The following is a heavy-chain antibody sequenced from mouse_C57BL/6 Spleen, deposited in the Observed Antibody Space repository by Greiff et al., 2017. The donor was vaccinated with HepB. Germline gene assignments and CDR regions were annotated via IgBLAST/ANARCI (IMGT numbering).Heavy chain of an antibody. CDR2: INPSSGYT. V-gene: IGHV1-7*01. D-gene: IGHD2-12*01. CDR1: GYTFTSYW. CDR3: AKILYAMDY. J-gene: IGHJ4*01. Sequence: QVQLKQSGAELAKPGASVKLSCKASGYTFTSYWMHWVKQRPGQGLEWIGYINPSSGYTKYNQKFKDKATLTADKSSSTAYMRLSSLTYEDSAVYYCAKILYAMDYWGQGTSVTVSS.